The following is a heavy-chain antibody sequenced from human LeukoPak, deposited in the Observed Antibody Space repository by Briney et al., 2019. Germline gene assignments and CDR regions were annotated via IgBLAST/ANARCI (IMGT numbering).Heavy chain of an antibody. Sequence: GGSLRLSCAASGFTFSSYWMSWVRQAPGKGLEWVANIKQDGSEKYYVDSVKGRFTISRDNAKNSLYLQMNSLRAEDTAVYYCARVSPNTVITLQYFDYWGQGTLVTVSS. D-gene: IGHD4-17*01. CDR2: IKQDGSEK. CDR3: ARVSPNTVITLQYFDY. J-gene: IGHJ4*02. CDR1: GFTFSSYW. V-gene: IGHV3-7*01.